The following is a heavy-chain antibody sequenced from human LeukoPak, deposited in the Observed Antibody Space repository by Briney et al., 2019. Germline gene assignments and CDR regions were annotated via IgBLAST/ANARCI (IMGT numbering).Heavy chain of an antibody. CDR1: GFTFSSYA. V-gene: IGHV3-23*01. CDR2: ISGSGGST. CDR3: AKIRGGIVATIYGAFDI. D-gene: IGHD5-12*01. J-gene: IGHJ3*02. Sequence: GGSLRLSCAASGFTFSSYAMSWVRQAPGKGLEWVSAISGSGGSTYYADSVKGRFTISRDNSKNTLYLQMNSLRAEDTAVYYCAKIRGGIVATIYGAFDIWGQGTMVTVSS.